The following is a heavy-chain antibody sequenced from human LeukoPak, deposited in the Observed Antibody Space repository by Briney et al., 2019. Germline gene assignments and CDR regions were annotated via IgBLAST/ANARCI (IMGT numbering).Heavy chain of an antibody. V-gene: IGHV3-30-3*01. D-gene: IGHD6-13*01. J-gene: IGHJ4*02. CDR2: ISYDGSNK. Sequence: PGGSLRLSCAASGFTFSSYAMHWVRQAPGKGLEWVAVISYDGSNKYYADSVKGRFTISRDNSKNTLYLQMNSLRAEDTAVYYCARDHSSWLFDYWGQGTLVTVSS. CDR1: GFTFSSYA. CDR3: ARDHSSWLFDY.